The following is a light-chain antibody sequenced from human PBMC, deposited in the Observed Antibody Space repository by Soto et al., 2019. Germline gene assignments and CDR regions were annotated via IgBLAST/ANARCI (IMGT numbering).Light chain of an antibody. V-gene: IGKV1-5*03. J-gene: IGKJ5*01. CDR2: KAS. Sequence: DIQMTQSPSTLSASVGDRVTITCRASQSISSWLAWYQQKPGKAPKVLIYKASSLARGVPSRFRGSGSGTDFTFTISRLQPEDIATYYCQQYENLPTFGQGTRLEIK. CDR1: QSISSW. CDR3: QQYENLPT.